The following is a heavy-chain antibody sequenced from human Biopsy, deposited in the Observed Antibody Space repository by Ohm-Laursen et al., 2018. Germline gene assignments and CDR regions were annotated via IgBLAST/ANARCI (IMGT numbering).Heavy chain of an antibody. CDR1: GGSFTGHY. D-gene: IGHD4-23*01. CDR2: ISYTGYT. V-gene: IGHV4-59*11. J-gene: IGHJ1*01. Sequence: SETLSLTCTVSGGSFTGHYWSWIRQPPGKGLEWIGHISYTGYTRYKSSLKSRVTISLYTSRKHFSLRLTSLAAADMAVYYCARGSNEYGGLYFPHWGQGTLVTVSS. CDR3: ARGSNEYGGLYFPH.